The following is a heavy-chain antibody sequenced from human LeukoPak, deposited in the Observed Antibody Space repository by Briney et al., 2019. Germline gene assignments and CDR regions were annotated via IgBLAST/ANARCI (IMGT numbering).Heavy chain of an antibody. J-gene: IGHJ5*02. Sequence: GESLKISCKGFGYNFTNFWTGWVRQMPGKGLEWMGVINPADSDTRYSPSFQGQVTISADKSISTAYLQWSSLKASDTAMYYCARLSKRGYYGSGTSIPHNWFDPWGQGTLVTVSS. CDR3: ARLSKRGYYGSGTSIPHNWFDP. CDR1: GYNFTNFW. V-gene: IGHV5-51*01. D-gene: IGHD3-10*01. CDR2: INPADSDT.